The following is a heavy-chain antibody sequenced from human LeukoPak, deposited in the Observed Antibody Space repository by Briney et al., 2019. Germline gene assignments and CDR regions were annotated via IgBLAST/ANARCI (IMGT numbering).Heavy chain of an antibody. J-gene: IGHJ3*02. CDR1: GFTFIDYY. CDR3: ARKVIVLMVYAHDAFDI. V-gene: IGHV3-11*01. Sequence: AGGSLRLSCTASGFTFIDYYMAWIRQAPGKGLEWISYIGTRGTTVYADSVKGRFTISRDNAKNSLYLQMNSLRAEDTAVYYCARKVIVLMVYAHDAFDIWGQGTMVTVSS. D-gene: IGHD2-8*01. CDR2: IGTRGTTV.